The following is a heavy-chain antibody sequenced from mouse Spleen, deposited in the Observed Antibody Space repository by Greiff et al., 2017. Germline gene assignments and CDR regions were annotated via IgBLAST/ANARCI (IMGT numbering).Heavy chain of an antibody. CDR2: INPNNGGT. CDR1: GYTFTDYN. D-gene: IGHD2-3*01. CDR3: ARRIYDGYYWYFDV. J-gene: IGHJ1*01. V-gene: IGHV1-22*01. Sequence: EVQGVESGPELVKPGASVKMSCKASGYTFTDYNMHWVKQSHGKSLEWIGYINPNNGGTSYNQKFKGKATLTVNKSSSTAYMELRSLTSEDSAVYYCARRIYDGYYWYFDVWGAGTTVTVSS.